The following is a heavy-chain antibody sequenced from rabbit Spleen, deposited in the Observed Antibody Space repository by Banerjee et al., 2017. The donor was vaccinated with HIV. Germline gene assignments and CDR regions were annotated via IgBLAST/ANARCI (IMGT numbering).Heavy chain of an antibody. CDR3: ARDPAYASSSGYNVPFL. Sequence: QEQLEESGGDLVKPEGSLTLTCTASGFSFSSGYWICWVRQAPGKGLEWVACAYAGSSGGTYSATWAKGRFTISKTSSTTVTLQMTSLTAADTATYFCARDPAYASSSGYNVPFLWGPGTLVTVS. CDR1: GFSFSSGYW. V-gene: IGHV1S45*01. J-gene: IGHJ6*01. D-gene: IGHD1-1*01. CDR2: AYAGSSGGT.